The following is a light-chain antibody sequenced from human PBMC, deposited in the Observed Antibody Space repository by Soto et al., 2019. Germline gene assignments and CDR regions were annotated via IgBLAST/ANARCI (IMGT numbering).Light chain of an antibody. CDR1: QSISSW. J-gene: IGKJ1*01. CDR3: QQYSSYRT. V-gene: IGKV1-5*01. CDR2: DAS. Sequence: GDRVTITCRASQSISSWLAWYQQKPGKAPKLLIYDASSLESGVPSRFSGSGSGTEFTLTISSLQPDDFATYYCQQYSSYRTFGQGTKV.